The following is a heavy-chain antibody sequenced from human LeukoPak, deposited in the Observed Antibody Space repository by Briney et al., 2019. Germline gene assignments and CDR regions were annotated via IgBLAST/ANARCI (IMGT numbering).Heavy chain of an antibody. V-gene: IGHV1-69*13. CDR1: GYTFTGYY. J-gene: IGHJ6*03. CDR3: ARDILTGYYSSYYYYMDV. Sequence: SVKVSCKASGYTFTGYYMHWVRQAPGQGLEWMGGIIPIFGTANYAQKFQGRVTITADESTSTAYMELSSLRSEDTAVYYCARDILTGYYSSYYYYMDVWGKGTTVTISS. D-gene: IGHD3-9*01. CDR2: IIPIFGTA.